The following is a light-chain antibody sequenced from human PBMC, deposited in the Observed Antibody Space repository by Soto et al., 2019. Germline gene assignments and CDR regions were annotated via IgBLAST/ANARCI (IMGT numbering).Light chain of an antibody. V-gene: IGKV1-39*01. CDR2: AAS. J-gene: IGKJ4*01. Sequence: DIPMTQSPSSLSASVGERVTITCRTSQSISIHLNWYQQIPGKAPKLLIYAASSLQSGVPSRFSGSGSGTDFTLTISSLQPEDFATYYCQQSYSTPTFGGGTKVEIK. CDR1: QSISIH. CDR3: QQSYSTPT.